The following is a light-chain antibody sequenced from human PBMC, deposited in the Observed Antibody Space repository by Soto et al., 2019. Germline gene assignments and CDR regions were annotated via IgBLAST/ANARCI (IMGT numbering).Light chain of an antibody. CDR2: KDS. V-gene: IGLV3-25*02. Sequence: SYELTQPPSVSVSPGQTARITCSGDALPKQYAYWYQQKPGQAPVLVIYKDSERPSGIPERFSGSSSGTTVTLTISGVQAEDEADYYCQSADSSGTYYVFGTGTKVTLL. J-gene: IGLJ1*01. CDR3: QSADSSGTYYV. CDR1: ALPKQY.